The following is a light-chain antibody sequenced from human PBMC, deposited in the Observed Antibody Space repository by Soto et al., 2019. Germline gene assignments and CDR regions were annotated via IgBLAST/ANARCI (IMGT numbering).Light chain of an antibody. CDR1: QSVSSSY. CDR2: GAS. V-gene: IGKV3-20*01. CDR3: QQYGSSPWT. J-gene: IGKJ1*01. Sequence: EIVLTQSPGTLSLCPGERATLSCRASQSVSSSYLAWYQQKPGQAPRLLIYGASSRATGIPDRFSGSESETDFTLTISRLEPEDFAVYYCQQYGSSPWTFGQGTKVDIK.